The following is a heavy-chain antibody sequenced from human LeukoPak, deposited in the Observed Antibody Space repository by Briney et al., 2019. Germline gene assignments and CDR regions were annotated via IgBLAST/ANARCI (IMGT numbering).Heavy chain of an antibody. CDR2: IIPIFGTA. V-gene: IGHV1-69*05. CDR3: ASSSSLYLGYNWFDP. Sequence: SVKVSCKASGGTFSSYAISWVRQAPGQGLEWMGGIIPIFGTANYAQKFQGRVTITTDESTSTAYMELSSLRSEDTAVYYCASSSSLYLGYNWFDPWGQGTLVTVSS. D-gene: IGHD6-13*01. CDR1: GGTFSSYA. J-gene: IGHJ5*02.